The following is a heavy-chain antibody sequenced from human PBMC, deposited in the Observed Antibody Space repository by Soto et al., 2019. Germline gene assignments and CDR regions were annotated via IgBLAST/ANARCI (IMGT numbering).Heavy chain of an antibody. D-gene: IGHD3-16*01. CDR1: VGSISSGNSYS. CDR2: ISHTGST. CDR3: ARAVAPYLGTWFDP. V-gene: IGHV4-30-2*01. Sequence: ALSVKCAVSVGSISSGNSYSCSWIRQPPGKGLEWIGSISHTGSTSYNPSLKGRVTMSVDKSKNQFSLKLSSVTAADMAVYYCARAVAPYLGTWFDPWGQGTLVTVSS. J-gene: IGHJ5*02.